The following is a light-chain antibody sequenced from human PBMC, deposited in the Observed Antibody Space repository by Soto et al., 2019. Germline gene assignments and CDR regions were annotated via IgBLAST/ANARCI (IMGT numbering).Light chain of an antibody. CDR2: SNN. Sequence: QSVLTQPPSASGTPGQRVTISCSGSSSNIGSNTVTWYQQLPGTAPKLLIYSNNQRPSGVPDRFSGSKSGTSASLAISGLQSEDEADYYCAARDDSLNVVFGGGTKLTVL. J-gene: IGLJ2*01. CDR3: AARDDSLNVV. CDR1: SSNIGSNT. V-gene: IGLV1-44*01.